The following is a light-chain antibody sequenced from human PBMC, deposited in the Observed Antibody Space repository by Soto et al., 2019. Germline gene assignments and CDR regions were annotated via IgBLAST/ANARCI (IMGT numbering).Light chain of an antibody. Sequence: DIQMTQSPSSLSASVGDRVTITCRASHSISSYLNCYQQKPGKAPKLLIYAASSLQSGVPSRFSGSGSGTDFTLTISSLQPEDFATYYCQQSYSTPRTFGGGTKVEIK. V-gene: IGKV1-39*01. J-gene: IGKJ4*01. CDR1: HSISSY. CDR2: AAS. CDR3: QQSYSTPRT.